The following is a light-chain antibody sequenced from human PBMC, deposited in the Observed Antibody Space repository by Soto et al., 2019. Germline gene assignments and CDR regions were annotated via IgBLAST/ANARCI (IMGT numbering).Light chain of an antibody. Sequence: QSALTQPASVSGSPGQSITLSCTGTSSDVGGYNYVSWYQQHPAKAPKLMIYEVSNRPSGVSHRFSGSKSGNTASLTISGRQAEDEADYYCFSYTTSNTLVFGGGTKLTAL. CDR2: EVS. CDR3: FSYTTSNTLV. V-gene: IGLV2-14*01. CDR1: SSDVGGYNY. J-gene: IGLJ3*02.